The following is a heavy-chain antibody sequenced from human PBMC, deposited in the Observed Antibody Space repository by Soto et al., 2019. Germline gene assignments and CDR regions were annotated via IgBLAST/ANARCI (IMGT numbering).Heavy chain of an antibody. J-gene: IGHJ5*02. CDR2: IYHSGST. Sequence: SETLSLTCAVSGGSISSGGYSWSWIRQPPGKGLEWIGYIYHSGSTYYNPSLKSRVTISVDRSKNQFSLFLCFVTAADTAVYYCARVPGPWGQGTLVTVS. CDR3: ARVPGP. V-gene: IGHV4-30-2*01. CDR1: GGSISSGGYS.